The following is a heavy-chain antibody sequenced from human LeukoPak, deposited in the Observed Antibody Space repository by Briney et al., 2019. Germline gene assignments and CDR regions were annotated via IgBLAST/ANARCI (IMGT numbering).Heavy chain of an antibody. J-gene: IGHJ4*02. D-gene: IGHD6-13*01. CDR1: GGTFSSYA. V-gene: IGHV1-69*05. CDR2: IIPIFGTA. Sequence: ASVKVSCKASGGTFSSYAISWVRQAHGQGLEWMGGIIPIFGTANYAQKFQGRVTITTDESTSTAYMELSSLRSEDTAVYYCAGAAAGTEYFDYWGQGTLVTVSS. CDR3: AGAAAGTEYFDY.